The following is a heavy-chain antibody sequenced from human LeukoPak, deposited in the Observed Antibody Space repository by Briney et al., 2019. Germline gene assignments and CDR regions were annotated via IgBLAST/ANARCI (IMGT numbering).Heavy chain of an antibody. D-gene: IGHD4-17*01. Sequence: PSETLSLTCTVSGGSIGSYYWSWIRQPPGKGLEWIGYIYYSGSTNYNPSLRSRVTISVDTSKNQFSLKLSSVTAADTAVYYCARGGNYGDYDGYLDYWGQGTLVTVSS. V-gene: IGHV4-59*08. J-gene: IGHJ4*02. CDR1: GGSIGSYY. CDR2: IYYSGST. CDR3: ARGGNYGDYDGYLDY.